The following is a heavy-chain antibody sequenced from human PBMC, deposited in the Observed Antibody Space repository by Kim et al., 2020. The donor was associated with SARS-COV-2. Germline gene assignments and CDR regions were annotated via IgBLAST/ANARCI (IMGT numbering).Heavy chain of an antibody. V-gene: IGHV4-31*03. CDR2: IYYSGST. CDR1: GGSISSGGYY. Sequence: SETLSLTCTVSGGSISSGGYYWSWIRQHPGKGLEWIGYIYYSGSTYYNPSLKSRVTISVDTSKNQFSLKLSSVTAADTAVYYCAREVPTMWTYAFDIWGQGTMVTVSS. D-gene: IGHD1-1*01. J-gene: IGHJ3*02. CDR3: AREVPTMWTYAFDI.